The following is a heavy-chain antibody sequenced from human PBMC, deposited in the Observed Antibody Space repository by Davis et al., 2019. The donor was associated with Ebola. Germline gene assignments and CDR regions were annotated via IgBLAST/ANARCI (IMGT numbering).Heavy chain of an antibody. D-gene: IGHD2-21*02. CDR1: GFTFSGSY. CDR3: VRFDIVMETAHSWFDP. J-gene: IGHJ5*02. Sequence: GESLKISCAASGFTFSGSYMAWLRQAPGKGLEWISYMNQIGTTIHYADSVKGRFTISRDNANNLLYLQMTSLRAEDTAVYYCVRFDIVMETAHSWFDPWGQGTLVTVSS. V-gene: IGHV3-11*01. CDR2: MNQIGTTI.